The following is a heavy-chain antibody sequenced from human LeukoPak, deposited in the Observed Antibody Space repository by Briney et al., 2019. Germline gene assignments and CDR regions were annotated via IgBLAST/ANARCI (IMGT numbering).Heavy chain of an antibody. V-gene: IGHV3-23*01. D-gene: IGHD3-10*01. J-gene: IGHJ4*02. Sequence: GGSLRLSCTASGFNFSSYAMTWVRQAPGKGLDWVSTIRAGGGDTFYSDSVKGRFSISRDNSKNTLILQMDSLRADDTAIYYCAKILAPGSGSYWGQGTLVLVSS. CDR3: AKILAPGSGSY. CDR1: GFNFSSYA. CDR2: IRAGGGDT.